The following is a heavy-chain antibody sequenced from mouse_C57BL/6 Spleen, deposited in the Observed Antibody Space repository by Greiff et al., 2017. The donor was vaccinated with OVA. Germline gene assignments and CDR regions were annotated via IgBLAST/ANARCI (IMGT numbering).Heavy chain of an antibody. CDR2: IDPEDGDT. V-gene: IGHV14-1*01. J-gene: IGHJ1*03. CDR3: TRTGTGNFDV. D-gene: IGHD4-1*01. Sequence: VQLQQSGAELVRPGASVELSCTASGFNIKDYYMHWVKQRPEQGLEWIGRIDPEDGDTEYAPKFQGKATMTADTSSNTAYLQLSSLTSEDTAVYYGTRTGTGNFDVWAQGPRSPSPQ. CDR1: GFNIKDYY.